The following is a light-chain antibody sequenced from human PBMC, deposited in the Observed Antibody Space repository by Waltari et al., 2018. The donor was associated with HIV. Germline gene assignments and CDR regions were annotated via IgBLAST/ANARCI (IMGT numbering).Light chain of an antibody. V-gene: IGKV3-11*01. CDR2: DAS. CDR3: QQRSNWPPALT. CDR1: QSVSIY. J-gene: IGKJ4*02. Sequence: EIVLTQSPATLSLSPGERATLSCRASQSVSIYLAWYQQKPGQAPRLHIYDASNRATGIPVTFSGSGCGTDLTLTISSLEPEAFAVYYCQQRSNWPPALTFGGGTKVEIK.